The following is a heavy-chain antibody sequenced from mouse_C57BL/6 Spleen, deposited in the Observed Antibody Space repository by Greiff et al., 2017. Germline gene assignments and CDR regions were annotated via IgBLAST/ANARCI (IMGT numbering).Heavy chain of an antibody. CDR1: GFNIKDYY. J-gene: IGHJ4*01. V-gene: IGHV14-1*01. CDR3: TTYYYYGSSHAMDY. Sequence: EVQLQQSGAELVRPGASVKLSCTASGFNIKDYYMHWVKQRPEQGLEWIGRIDPEDGDTEYAPKFQGKATMTADTSSNTAYLQLSSLTSEDTAVYYCTTYYYYGSSHAMDYWGQGTSVTVSS. D-gene: IGHD1-1*01. CDR2: IDPEDGDT.